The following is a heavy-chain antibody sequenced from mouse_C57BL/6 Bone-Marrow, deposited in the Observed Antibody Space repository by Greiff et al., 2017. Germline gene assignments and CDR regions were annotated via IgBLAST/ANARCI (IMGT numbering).Heavy chain of an antibody. CDR3: ARSGPLGRSFDY. Sequence: QVQLQQSGAELVKPGASVTMSCKASGYTFTSYWITWVKQRPGQGLAWIGDIYPTSGRTNYNEKFKSKAILTVDTSSNTAYMQLSSLTSEDSAVFYCARSGPLGRSFDYWGQGTTLTVSS. CDR1: GYTFTSYW. J-gene: IGHJ2*01. D-gene: IGHD4-1*01. V-gene: IGHV1-55*01. CDR2: IYPTSGRT.